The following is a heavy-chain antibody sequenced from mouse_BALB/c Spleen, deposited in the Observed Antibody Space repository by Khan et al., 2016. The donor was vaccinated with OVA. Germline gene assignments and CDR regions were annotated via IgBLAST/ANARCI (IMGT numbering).Heavy chain of an antibody. CDR2: LNPDSSTI. CDR1: GFDFSRYW. J-gene: IGHJ4*01. D-gene: IGHD2-2*01. V-gene: IGHV4-1*02. Sequence: EVELVESGGGLVQPGGSLKLSCAASGFDFSRYWMSWVRQAPGKGLEWIGELNPDSSTINYTPSLKDKFIISRDNAKNTLYLQMSKVRSEDTALYYCARGLRRYYYAMDYWGQGTSVTVSS. CDR3: ARGLRRYYYAMDY.